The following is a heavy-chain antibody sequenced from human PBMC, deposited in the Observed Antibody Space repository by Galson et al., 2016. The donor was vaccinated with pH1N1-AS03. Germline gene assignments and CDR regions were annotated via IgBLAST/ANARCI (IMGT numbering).Heavy chain of an antibody. CDR3: AKDLHFYDSYYLDY. V-gene: IGHV3-30*18. J-gene: IGHJ4*02. CDR1: GFTFNRHA. CDR2: MSYDGSTK. D-gene: IGHD2/OR15-2a*01. Sequence: SLRLSCAASGFTFNRHAMHWVRQAPGEGLEWVAIMSYDGSTKYYTDSVRDRFTISRDNSKKTLYLHMSSLIADDTAVYYCAKDLHFYDSYYLDYWGRGTLVIVSS.